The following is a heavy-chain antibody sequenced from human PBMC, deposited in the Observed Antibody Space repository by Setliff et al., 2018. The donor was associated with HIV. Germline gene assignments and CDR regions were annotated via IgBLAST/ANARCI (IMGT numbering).Heavy chain of an antibody. Sequence: SETLSLTCTVSGDSISSISYYWAWIRQTPGKGLEWIGSISYSGNTYYNPSLKSRVTISVDTSKNQFSLKLTSVTAADTAIFYWARRDPQYNYGHFDYWSQGTLVTVSS. CDR1: GDSISSISYY. D-gene: IGHD5-18*01. J-gene: IGHJ4*02. CDR3: ARRDPQYNYGHFDY. CDR2: ISYSGNT. V-gene: IGHV4-39*01.